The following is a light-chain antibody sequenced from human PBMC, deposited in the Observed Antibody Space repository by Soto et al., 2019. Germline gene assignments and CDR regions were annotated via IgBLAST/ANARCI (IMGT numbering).Light chain of an antibody. CDR2: DAS. CDR1: QSVSSY. J-gene: IGKJ2*01. V-gene: IGKV3-11*01. CDR3: QQRSNWPRT. Sequence: EIVLTQSPATLSLSPGERATLSCRASQSVSSYLAWYQQKPGQAPRLLIYDASNRATGIPARCSGSGSGTDFTLTISSLETEDFAVYYCQQRSNWPRTFGQGTKLEIK.